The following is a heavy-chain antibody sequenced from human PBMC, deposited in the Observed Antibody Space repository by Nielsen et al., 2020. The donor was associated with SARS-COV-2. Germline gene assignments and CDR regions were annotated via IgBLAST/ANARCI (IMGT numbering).Heavy chain of an antibody. J-gene: IGHJ6*02. Sequence: ASVKVSCKASGGTFSSYAISWVRQATGQGLEWMGWMNPNSGNTGYAQKFQGRVTMTRNTSISTAYMELSSLRSEDTAVYYCARELLGGSSGRMFGTYYYYGMDVWGQGTTVTVSS. CDR1: GGTFSSYA. CDR2: MNPNSGNT. D-gene: IGHD6-19*01. V-gene: IGHV1-8*02. CDR3: ARELLGGSSGRMFGTYYYYGMDV.